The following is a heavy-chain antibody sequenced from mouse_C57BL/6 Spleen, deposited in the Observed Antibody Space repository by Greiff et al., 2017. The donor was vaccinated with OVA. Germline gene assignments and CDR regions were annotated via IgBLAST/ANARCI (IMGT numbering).Heavy chain of an antibody. V-gene: IGHV7-3*01. CDR2: IRNKANGYTT. J-gene: IGHJ2*01. CDR3: ARYAPYYYGSSYYYFDY. Sequence: EVMLVESGGGLVQPGGSLSLSCAASGFTFTDYYMSWVRQPPGKALEWLGFIRNKANGYTTEYSASVKGRFTISRDNSQSILYLQMNALRAEDSATYYCARYAPYYYGSSYYYFDYWGQGTTLTVSS. D-gene: IGHD1-1*01. CDR1: GFTFTDYY.